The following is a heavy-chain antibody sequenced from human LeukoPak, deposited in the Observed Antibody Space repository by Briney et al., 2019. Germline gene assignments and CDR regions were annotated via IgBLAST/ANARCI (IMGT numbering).Heavy chain of an antibody. Sequence: GGSLRLSCAASGFTFSNYGMNWVRQAPGKGLEWVSSISDSGGNTYYTDSVKGRFTISRDNSKNTLYLQMNSLRADDTAIYYCAKRIQYSSSSAFFDYWGQGTLVTVSS. D-gene: IGHD6-6*01. CDR2: ISDSGGNT. CDR3: AKRIQYSSSSAFFDY. V-gene: IGHV3-23*01. J-gene: IGHJ4*02. CDR1: GFTFSNYG.